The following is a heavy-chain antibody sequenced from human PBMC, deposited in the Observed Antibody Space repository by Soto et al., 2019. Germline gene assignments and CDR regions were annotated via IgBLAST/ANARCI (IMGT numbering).Heavy chain of an antibody. J-gene: IGHJ6*02. V-gene: IGHV4-31*03. CDR3: ARGSSIAGLYYGMDV. CDR1: GGSISSGGYY. Sequence: QVQLQESGPGLVKPSQTLSLTCTVSGGSISSGGYYWTWIRQHPGKGLEWIGYNYYSGITYYKPSLKSRVTISLDTSKNQFSLKLSYVTAADTAVYYCARGSSIAGLYYGMDVWGQGTTVTVSS. CDR2: NYYSGIT. D-gene: IGHD6-6*01.